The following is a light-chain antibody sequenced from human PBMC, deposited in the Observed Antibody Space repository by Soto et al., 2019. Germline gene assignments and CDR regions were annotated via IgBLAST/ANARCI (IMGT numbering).Light chain of an antibody. CDR1: QSVSSY. J-gene: IGKJ5*01. CDR2: DAS. V-gene: IGKV3-11*01. CDR3: QQYANWPIP. Sequence: GLTQSPATLSLSPGERATLSCRASQSVSSYLAWYQQKPGQAPRLLIYDASNRATGIPARFSGSGSGTEFTLIISSLQSEDSAVYYCQQYANWPIPSGQRTRLAIK.